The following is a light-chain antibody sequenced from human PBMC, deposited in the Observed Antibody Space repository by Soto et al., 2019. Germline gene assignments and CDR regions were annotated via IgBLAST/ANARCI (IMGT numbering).Light chain of an antibody. V-gene: IGLV2-14*01. Sequence: SVLTQPASVSGSPGQSITISCTGTSSDVGGYKYVSWYQQHPGKAPKLMIYEVSNRPSGVSHRFSGSKSGNTASLTISGLQAEDEADYYCSSYTSSTTVVFGGGTKLTVL. J-gene: IGLJ2*01. CDR1: SSDVGGYKY. CDR3: SSYTSSTTVV. CDR2: EVS.